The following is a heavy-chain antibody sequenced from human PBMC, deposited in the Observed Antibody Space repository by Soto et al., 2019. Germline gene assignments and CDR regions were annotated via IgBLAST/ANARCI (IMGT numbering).Heavy chain of an antibody. Sequence: EVQLVESGGGLVQPGGSLRLSCAASGFSFSTYEMNWVRQAPGKGLQWVSYISKNGIDIYYADSVKGRFTISRDNANNSLFLLMNSTRAEDTAVYYCAPRKSGRFNIGAFDIWGQGTMGTVSS. V-gene: IGHV3-48*03. J-gene: IGHJ3*02. CDR2: ISKNGIDI. CDR3: APRKSGRFNIGAFDI. CDR1: GFSFSTYE. D-gene: IGHD1-26*01.